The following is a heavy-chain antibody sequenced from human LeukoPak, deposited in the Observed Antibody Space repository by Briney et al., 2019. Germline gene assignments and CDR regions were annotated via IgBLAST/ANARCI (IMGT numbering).Heavy chain of an antibody. V-gene: IGHV1-2*02. CDR1: GYTFTGYY. CDR3: ARDERAAAGLNWFDP. J-gene: IGHJ5*02. D-gene: IGHD6-13*01. CDR2: INPNSGGT. Sequence: ASVKVSCKASGYTFTGYYMHWVRQAPGQGLEWMGWINPNSGGTNYAQKFQGRVTMTRDTSISTAYMELSRLRSDDTAVYYCARDERAAAGLNWFDPWGQGTLVTVSS.